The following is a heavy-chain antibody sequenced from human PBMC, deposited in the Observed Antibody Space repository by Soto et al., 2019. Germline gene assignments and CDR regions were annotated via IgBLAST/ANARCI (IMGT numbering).Heavy chain of an antibody. CDR3: ATVIWSGHLTSDL. Sequence: EVQVVESGGGLVQPGGSLRLSCAASGFTFSSNSMNWVRQAPGKGLEWISYISSSSSTIYADSVKGRFTISRDNAKNSLYLQMNSRRDETTAVYYCATVIWSGHLTSDLWGQGTLVSVSS. D-gene: IGHD3-3*01. V-gene: IGHV3-48*02. CDR2: ISSSSSTI. J-gene: IGHJ5*02. CDR1: GFTFSSNS.